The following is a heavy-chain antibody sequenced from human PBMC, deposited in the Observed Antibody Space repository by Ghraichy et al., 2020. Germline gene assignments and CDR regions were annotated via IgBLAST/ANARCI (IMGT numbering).Heavy chain of an antibody. CDR1: GFTLSSYS. CDR2: ISSSSSSI. J-gene: IGHJ5*02. V-gene: IGHV3-48*02. CDR3: ARDRTTVTPNWFDP. D-gene: IGHD4-11*01. Sequence: LSLTCVASGFTLSSYSMNWVRQAPGKGLEWVSYISSSSSSIYYADSVRGRFTISRDNAKNSLFLQMNSLRDEDTAVYYCARDRTTVTPNWFDPWGQGTLVTVSS.